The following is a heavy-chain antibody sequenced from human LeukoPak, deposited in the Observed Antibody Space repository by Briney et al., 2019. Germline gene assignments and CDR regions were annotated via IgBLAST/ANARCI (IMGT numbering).Heavy chain of an antibody. D-gene: IGHD1-26*01. V-gene: IGHV3-9*01. Sequence: PGGSLRLSCAASGFTFDDYAMHWVRQAPGKGLEWVSGISWNSGSIGYADSVKGRFTISRDNAKNSLYLQMNSLRAEDTALYYCAKGNTPLVGATPHFDYWGQGTLVTVSS. CDR3: AKGNTPLVGATPHFDY. CDR1: GFTFDDYA. J-gene: IGHJ4*02. CDR2: ISWNSGSI.